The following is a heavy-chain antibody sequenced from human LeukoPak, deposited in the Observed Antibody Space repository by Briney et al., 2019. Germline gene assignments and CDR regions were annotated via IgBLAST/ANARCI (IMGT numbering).Heavy chain of an antibody. CDR3: ARGLVTMVRGALRRGGFDP. Sequence: SETLSLTCSVSGASINTYYWSWIRQSPGKGLEWIGEINHSGSTNYNPSLKSRVTISVDTSKKQFSLKLSSVTAADTAVYYCARGLVTMVRGALRRGGFDPWGQGTLVTVSS. D-gene: IGHD3-10*01. CDR2: INHSGST. V-gene: IGHV4-34*01. J-gene: IGHJ5*02. CDR1: GASINTYY.